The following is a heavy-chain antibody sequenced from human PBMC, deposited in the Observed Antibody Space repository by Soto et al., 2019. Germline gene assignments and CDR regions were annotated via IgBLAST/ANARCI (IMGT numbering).Heavy chain of an antibody. Sequence: QVQLVQSGAEVKKPGASVKVSCKASGYTFTSYDINWVRQATGQGLEWMGWMNPNSGNTGYAQKFQDRVTMTRNTSINTAYMELSSLRSEDTAVYYCASGPCISTSCYSGGDWFDPWGQGTLVTVSS. CDR1: GYTFTSYD. V-gene: IGHV1-8*01. CDR3: ASGPCISTSCYSGGDWFDP. J-gene: IGHJ5*02. CDR2: MNPNSGNT. D-gene: IGHD2-2*01.